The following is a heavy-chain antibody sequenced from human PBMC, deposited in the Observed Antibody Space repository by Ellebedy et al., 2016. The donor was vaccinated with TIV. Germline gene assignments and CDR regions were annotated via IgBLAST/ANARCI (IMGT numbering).Heavy chain of an antibody. Sequence: PGGSLRLSCAASGFTFSSYWMSWVRQAPGKGLEWVANIKQDGSEKYYVDSVKGRFTISRDNAKNSLYLQMNSLRAEETAVYYCARDQRGFYYYYYGMDVWGQGTTVTVSS. J-gene: IGHJ6*02. CDR3: ARDQRGFYYYYYGMDV. CDR2: IKQDGSEK. V-gene: IGHV3-7*01. CDR1: GFTFSSYW. D-gene: IGHD1-26*01.